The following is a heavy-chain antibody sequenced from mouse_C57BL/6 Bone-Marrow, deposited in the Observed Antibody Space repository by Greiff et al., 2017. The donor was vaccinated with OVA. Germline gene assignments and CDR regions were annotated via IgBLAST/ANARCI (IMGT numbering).Heavy chain of an antibody. CDR3: ARQGIAGTSY. V-gene: IGHV5-6*01. Sequence: EVKLMESGGDLVKPGGSLKLSCAASGFTFSSYGMSWVRQTPDKRLEWVATISSGGSYTYYPDSVKGRFTISRDNAKNTLYLQMSSLKSEDTAMYYCARQGIAGTSYWGQGTTLTVSS. J-gene: IGHJ2*01. CDR1: GFTFSSYG. CDR2: ISSGGSYT. D-gene: IGHD4-1*01.